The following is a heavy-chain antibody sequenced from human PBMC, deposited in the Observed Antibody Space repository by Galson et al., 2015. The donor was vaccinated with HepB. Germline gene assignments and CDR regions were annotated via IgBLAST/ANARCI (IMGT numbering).Heavy chain of an antibody. V-gene: IGHV5-51*01. CDR3: ARPTGTSVTLFKYAVDV. J-gene: IGHJ6*02. D-gene: IGHD4-17*01. Sequence: QSGAEVKKPGESLKISCYASGYSFTNYYIGWVRQVPGKGLEWMGIIYPGDSDARYSPSFQGQVTISADKSITTAYLQWSSLKASDTAIYYCARPTGTSVTLFKYAVDVWGHGTTVTVSS. CDR2: IYPGDSDA. CDR1: GYSFTNYY.